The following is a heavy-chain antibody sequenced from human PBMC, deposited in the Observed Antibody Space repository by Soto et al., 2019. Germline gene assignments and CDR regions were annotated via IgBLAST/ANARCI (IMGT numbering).Heavy chain of an antibody. CDR1: GDSISSYY. D-gene: IGHD3-3*01. J-gene: IGHJ4*02. CDR2: IYYSGST. V-gene: IGHV4-59*01. CDR3: ARMRDVWSGYLTYYFDY. Sequence: SETLSLTCTVSGDSISSYYWSWIRQPPGKGLEWIGYIYYSGSTNYNPSLKSRVTISVDTSKNQFSLKLSSVTAADTAVYYCARMRDVWSGYLTYYFDYWGQGTLVPVSS.